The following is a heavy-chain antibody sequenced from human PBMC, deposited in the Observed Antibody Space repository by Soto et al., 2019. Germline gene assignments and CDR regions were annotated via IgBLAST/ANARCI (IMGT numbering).Heavy chain of an antibody. J-gene: IGHJ5*02. CDR3: AKASNVDIVATMGFDP. V-gene: IGHV3-23*01. Sequence: GGSLRLSCAASGFTFSSYAMSWVRQAPGKGLEWVSAISGSGGSTYYADSVKGRFTISRDNSKNTLYLQMNSLRAEDTAVYYCAKASNVDIVATMGFDPWGQGTLVTVSS. CDR2: ISGSGGST. CDR1: GFTFSSYA. D-gene: IGHD5-12*01.